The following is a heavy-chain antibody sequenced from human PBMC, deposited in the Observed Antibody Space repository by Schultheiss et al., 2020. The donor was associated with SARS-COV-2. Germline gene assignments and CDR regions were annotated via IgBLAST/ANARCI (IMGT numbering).Heavy chain of an antibody. CDR3: ARTRLTYYYDSSGYTFYAEYFQH. D-gene: IGHD3-22*01. J-gene: IGHJ1*01. CDR2: ISGSGGST. V-gene: IGHV3-23*01. CDR1: GFTFSSYS. Sequence: GGSLRLSCAASGFTFSSYSMNWVRQAPGKGLEWVSAISGSGGSTYYADSVKGRFTISRDNSKNTLYLQMNSLRAEDTAVYYCARTRLTYYYDSSGYTFYAEYFQHWGQGTLVTVSS.